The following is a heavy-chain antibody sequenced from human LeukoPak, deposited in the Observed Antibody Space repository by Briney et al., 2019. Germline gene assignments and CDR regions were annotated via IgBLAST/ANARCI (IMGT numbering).Heavy chain of an antibody. Sequence: PGGSLRLSCAASGFTFSSYSMNWVRQAPGKGLEWVSSISSSSSYIYYADSVKGRFTISRDNAKNSLYLQMNSLRAEDTAVYYCARDRLKYGGYLAMNAFDIWGQGTMVTVSS. CDR3: ARDRLKYGGYLAMNAFDI. J-gene: IGHJ3*02. D-gene: IGHD6-25*01. CDR2: ISSSSSYI. CDR1: GFTFSSYS. V-gene: IGHV3-21*01.